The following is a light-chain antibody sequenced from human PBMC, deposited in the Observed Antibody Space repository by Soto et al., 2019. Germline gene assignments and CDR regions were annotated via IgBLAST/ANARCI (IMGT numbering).Light chain of an antibody. J-gene: IGLJ1*01. CDR2: GNS. Sequence: QSVLTQPPSVSGAPGQRVTISCTGSSSNIGAGYDVHWYQQLPGTAPKLLIYGNSNRPSGVPDRFSGSKSGTSASLAITGFQAEDEADYYCQSYDSSLNVRVFGTGSKVTVL. CDR1: SSNIGAGYD. V-gene: IGLV1-40*01. CDR3: QSYDSSLNVRV.